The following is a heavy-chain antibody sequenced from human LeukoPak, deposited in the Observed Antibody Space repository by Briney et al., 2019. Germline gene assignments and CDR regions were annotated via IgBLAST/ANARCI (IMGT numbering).Heavy chain of an antibody. V-gene: IGHV1-2*02. CDR3: AREKDSSAITGPWCAFDI. D-gene: IGHD3-22*01. CDR2: INPNSGGT. Sequence: GASVKVSCKASGYTFTGYYMHWLRQAPGQGLEWMGWINPNSGGTNYAQKFQGRVTMTRDTSISTAYMELSRLRSDDTAVYYCAREKDSSAITGPWCAFDIWGQGTMVTVSS. J-gene: IGHJ3*02. CDR1: GYTFTGYY.